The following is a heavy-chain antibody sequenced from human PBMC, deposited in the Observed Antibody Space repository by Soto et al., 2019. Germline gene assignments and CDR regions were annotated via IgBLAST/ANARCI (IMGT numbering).Heavy chain of an antibody. CDR2: IRSKAYGGTT. J-gene: IGHJ4*02. V-gene: IGHV3-49*04. CDR1: GFTFGDYA. Sequence: GGSLRLSCTASGFTFGDYAMSWVRQAPGKGLEWVGFIRSKAYGGTTEYAASVKGRFTISRDDSKSIAYLQMNSLKTEDTAVYYCWSSNSLYSGSYFDYWGQGTLVTVSS. D-gene: IGHD1-26*01. CDR3: WSSNSLYSGSYFDY.